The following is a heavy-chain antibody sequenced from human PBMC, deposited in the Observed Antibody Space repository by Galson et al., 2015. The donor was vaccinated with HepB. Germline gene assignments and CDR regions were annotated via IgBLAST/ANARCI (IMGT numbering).Heavy chain of an antibody. D-gene: IGHD1-26*01. V-gene: IGHV1-69-2*01. CDR1: GYTFTDYY. J-gene: IGHJ4*02. CDR2: VDPEDGET. CDR3: ATLPYSGSLISFDY. Sequence: VKVSCKVSGYTFTDYYMHWVQQAPGKGLEWMGLVDPEDGETIYAEKFQGRVTITADTSTDTAYMELSSLRSEDTAVYYCATLPYSGSLISFDYWGQGTLVTVSS.